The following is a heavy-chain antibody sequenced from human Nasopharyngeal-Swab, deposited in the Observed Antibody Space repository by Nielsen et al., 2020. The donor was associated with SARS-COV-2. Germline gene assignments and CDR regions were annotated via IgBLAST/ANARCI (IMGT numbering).Heavy chain of an antibody. CDR1: GFTFSSYS. CDR2: ISSSSSYI. J-gene: IGHJ6*02. CDR3: ARVFNRVSEIAAADPNLYYYYGMDV. D-gene: IGHD6-13*01. Sequence: GGSLRLSCAASGFTFSSYSMNWVRQAPGKGLEWVSSISSSSSYIYYADSVKGRFTISRDNAKNSLYLQMNSLRAEDTAVYYCARVFNRVSEIAAADPNLYYYYGMDVWGQGTTVTVSS. V-gene: IGHV3-21*01.